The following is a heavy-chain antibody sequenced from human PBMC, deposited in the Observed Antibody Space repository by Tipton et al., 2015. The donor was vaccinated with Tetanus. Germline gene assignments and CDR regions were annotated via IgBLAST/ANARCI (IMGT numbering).Heavy chain of an antibody. V-gene: IGHV4-31*03. CDR1: GGSISSDGAY. D-gene: IGHD2-15*01. Sequence: TLSLTCTVSGGSISSDGAYWSWIRQHPGEGLEWIGYISNSGSTYYNPSLKSRVTISVDTSQKQISLKVNSVTAADTAVYYCARHGHPSAVVALDASDIWGHGTMVNVSS. CDR3: ARHGHPSAVVALDASDI. CDR2: ISNSGST. J-gene: IGHJ3*02.